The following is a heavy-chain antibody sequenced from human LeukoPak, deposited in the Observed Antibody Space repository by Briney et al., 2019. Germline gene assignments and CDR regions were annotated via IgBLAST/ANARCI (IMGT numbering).Heavy chain of an antibody. V-gene: IGHV4-59*08. D-gene: IGHD5-24*01. CDR3: ARGCRDGYSNYWYFDL. CDR1: GGSISNYY. Sequence: SETLSLTCTVSGGSISNYYWSWVRQPPGKGLEWIGEIYHSGSTNYNPSLKSRVTISVDKSKNQFSLKLTSVTAADTAAYYCARGCRDGYSNYWYFDLWGRGTLVTVSS. CDR2: IYHSGST. J-gene: IGHJ2*01.